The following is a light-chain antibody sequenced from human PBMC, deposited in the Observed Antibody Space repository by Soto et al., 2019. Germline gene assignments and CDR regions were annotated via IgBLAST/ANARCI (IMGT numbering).Light chain of an antibody. CDR1: ESVSSK. Sequence: EIVMTQSPATLSLSPGEIATLPCRASESVSSKLVWYQKKPGQAPRLLIHDASTRATGIPARFSGSGSGTEFILTISSMESEDFAIYYRKQHNDWPTCGKGPRREIK. J-gene: IGKJ5*01. V-gene: IGKV3-15*01. CDR3: KQHNDWPT. CDR2: DAS.